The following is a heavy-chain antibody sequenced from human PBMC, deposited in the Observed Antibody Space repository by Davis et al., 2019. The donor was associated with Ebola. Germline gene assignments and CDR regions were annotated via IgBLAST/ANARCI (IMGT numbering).Heavy chain of an antibody. CDR1: GFTFSSYG. V-gene: IGHV3-33*01. D-gene: IGHD6-13*01. CDR3: ARDGPKWSSSWYGGQRGYFDY. CDR2: IWYDGSNK. J-gene: IGHJ4*02. Sequence: PGGSLRLSCAASGFTFSSYGMHWVRQAPGKGLEWVAVIWYDGSNKYYADSVKGRFTISRDNAKNSLYLQMNSLRAEDTAVYYCARDGPKWSSSWYGGQRGYFDYWGQGTLVTVSS.